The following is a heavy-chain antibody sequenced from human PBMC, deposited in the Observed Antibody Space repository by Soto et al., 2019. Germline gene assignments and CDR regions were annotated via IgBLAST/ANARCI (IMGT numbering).Heavy chain of an antibody. CDR3: ARCITLPTPHDY. V-gene: IGHV1-3*01. CDR2: INAGNGNT. D-gene: IGHD1-20*01. J-gene: IGHJ4*02. Sequence: ASVKVSCKASGYTFTSYAMHWVRQAPGQRLEWMGWINAGNGNTKYSQKFQGRVTITRDTSASTAYMELSSLRSEDTAVYYCARCITLPTPHDYWGQGTLVTVSS. CDR1: GYTFTSYA.